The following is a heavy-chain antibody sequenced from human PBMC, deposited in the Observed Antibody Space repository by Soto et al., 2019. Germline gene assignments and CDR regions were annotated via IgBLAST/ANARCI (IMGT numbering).Heavy chain of an antibody. CDR2: IIPIFGTA. V-gene: IGHV1-69*13. CDR1: GGTFSSYA. CDR3: ARSWGNYYYYYYGMDV. J-gene: IGHJ6*02. D-gene: IGHD3-16*01. Sequence: SVKVSCKAPGGTFSSYAISWVRQAPGQGLEWMGGIIPIFGTANYAQKFQGRVTITADESTSTAYMELSSLRSEDTAVYYCARSWGNYYYYYYGMDVWGQGTTVTVSS.